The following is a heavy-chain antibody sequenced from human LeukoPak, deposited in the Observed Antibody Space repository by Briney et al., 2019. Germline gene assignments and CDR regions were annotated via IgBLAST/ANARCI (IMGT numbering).Heavy chain of an antibody. CDR1: GGSFSGYY. Sequence: SETLSLTCAVYGGSFSGYYWSWIRQPPGKGLEWIGEINHSGSTNYNPSLKSRVTISVDTSKNQFSLKLSSVTAADTAVYYCARVGRLVVPAAPVDYWGQGTLVTVSS. CDR3: ARVGRLVVPAAPVDY. J-gene: IGHJ4*02. D-gene: IGHD2-2*01. V-gene: IGHV4-34*01. CDR2: INHSGST.